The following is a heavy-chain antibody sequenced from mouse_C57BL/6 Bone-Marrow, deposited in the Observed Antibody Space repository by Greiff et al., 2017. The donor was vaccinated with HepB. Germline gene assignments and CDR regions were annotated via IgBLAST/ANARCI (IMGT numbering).Heavy chain of an antibody. CDR2: IHPNSGST. CDR1: GYTFTSYW. J-gene: IGHJ4*01. Sequence: VQLQQPGAELVKPGASVKLSCKASGYTFTSYWMHWVKQRPGQGLEWIGMIHPNSGSTNYNEKFKSKATLTVDKSSSTAYMQLSSLTSEDSAVYYCARGEGGSSLMDYWGQGTSVTVSS. D-gene: IGHD1-1*01. V-gene: IGHV1-64*01. CDR3: ARGEGGSSLMDY.